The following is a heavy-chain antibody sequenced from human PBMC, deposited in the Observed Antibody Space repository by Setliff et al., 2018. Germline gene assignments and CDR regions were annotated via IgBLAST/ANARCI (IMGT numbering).Heavy chain of an antibody. CDR3: ARLGYSDAFDI. CDR1: GYTFTNYY. V-gene: IGHV1-46*04. Sequence: VSCKASGYTFTNYYINWVRQAPGQGLEWMGIINPRAGTTSYAQKLQGRVTMTRDTSTNTVYMELSSLRSEDTAMYYCARLGYSDAFDIWGQGTMVTVSS. D-gene: IGHD5-18*01. J-gene: IGHJ3*02. CDR2: INPRAGTT.